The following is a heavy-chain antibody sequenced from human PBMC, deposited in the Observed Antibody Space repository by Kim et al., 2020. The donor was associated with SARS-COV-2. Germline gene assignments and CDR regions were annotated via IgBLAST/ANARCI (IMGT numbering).Heavy chain of an antibody. CDR2: ISGSGGST. Sequence: GGSLRLSCAASGFTFSSYAMSWVRQAPGKGLEWVSAISGSGGSTYYADSVKGRFTISRDNSKNTLYLQMNSLRAEDTAVYYCAKAAAAGYNYYYYGMDVWGQGTTVTVSS. CDR3: AKAAAAGYNYYYYGMDV. D-gene: IGHD6-13*01. J-gene: IGHJ6*02. V-gene: IGHV3-23*01. CDR1: GFTFSSYA.